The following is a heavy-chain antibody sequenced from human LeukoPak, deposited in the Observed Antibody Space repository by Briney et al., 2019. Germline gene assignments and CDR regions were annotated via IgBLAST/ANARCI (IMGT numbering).Heavy chain of an antibody. J-gene: IGHJ6*03. Sequence: ASVKVSCKASGYTFTNYYMHWVRQAPGQGLEWMGIINPSGGGTSYAQKFQGRLTMTRDTSTTTVYMELSSLRSEDTAMYYCATRWFGNGYYYYYMDVWGKGTTVTISS. V-gene: IGHV1-46*01. CDR3: ATRWFGNGYYYYYMDV. CDR1: GYTFTNYY. CDR2: INPSGGGT. D-gene: IGHD3-10*01.